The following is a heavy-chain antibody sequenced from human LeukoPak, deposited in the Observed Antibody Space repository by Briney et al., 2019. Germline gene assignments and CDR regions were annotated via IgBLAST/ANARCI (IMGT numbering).Heavy chain of an antibody. V-gene: IGHV3-66*01. J-gene: IGHJ4*02. CDR2: FYSGGST. CDR1: GFNDSNKY. Sequence: PGGSLSLSCVVPGFNDSNKYISRVRQETKKGLEWLSVFYSGGSTYYADSVNGRFTMSRDTSKNTLYLQMNGLRVGDTAVYYCARVSPFDYWGQGTQVTVSS. CDR3: ARVSPFDY.